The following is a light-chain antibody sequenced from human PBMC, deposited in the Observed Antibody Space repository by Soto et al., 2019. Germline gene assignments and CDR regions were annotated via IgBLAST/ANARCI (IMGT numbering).Light chain of an antibody. J-gene: IGKJ2*01. CDR3: QQYGSSLYT. V-gene: IGKV3-20*01. CDR1: QSVSSSY. Sequence: EIVLTQSPGTLSLSPGERATLSCRASQSVSSSYLAWYQQKPGQAPRLLIYGASGRATGIPGRFSGSGSGTDFTLTISRLEPEDFAVYYCQQYGSSLYTFGQGTKLEIK. CDR2: GAS.